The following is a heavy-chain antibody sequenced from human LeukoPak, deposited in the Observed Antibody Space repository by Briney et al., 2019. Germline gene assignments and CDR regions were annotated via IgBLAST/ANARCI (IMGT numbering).Heavy chain of an antibody. J-gene: IGHJ6*03. D-gene: IGHD6-19*01. CDR2: ISGSGGST. Sequence: GGSLRLSCAASGFTFSSYGMSWVRQAPGEGLEWVSSISGSGGSTYYADSVKGRFTISRDSSKNTVYLQMNGLRAEDTAVYYCAKGGNSGRTYYYYYMDVWGKGTTVTVS. V-gene: IGHV3-23*01. CDR3: AKGGNSGRTYYYYYMDV. CDR1: GFTFSSYG.